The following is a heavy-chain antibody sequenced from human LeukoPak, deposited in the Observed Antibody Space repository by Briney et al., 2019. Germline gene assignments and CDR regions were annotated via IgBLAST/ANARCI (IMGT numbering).Heavy chain of an antibody. CDR2: IYTSGST. CDR3: ARRHSSRPIDY. J-gene: IGHJ4*02. D-gene: IGHD6-13*01. Sequence: SETLSLTCTVSGGSISSGSYYWSWIRQPAGKGLEWIGHIYTSGSTNYNPSLKSRVTMSVDTSKNQFSLKLSSVTAADTAVYYCARRHSSRPIDYWGQGTLVTVSS. CDR1: GGSISSGSYY. V-gene: IGHV4-61*09.